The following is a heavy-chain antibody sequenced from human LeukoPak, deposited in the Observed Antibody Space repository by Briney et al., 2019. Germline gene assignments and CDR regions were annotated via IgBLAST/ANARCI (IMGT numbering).Heavy chain of an antibody. CDR2: ISWNSGSI. V-gene: IGHV3-9*01. D-gene: IGHD5-24*01. CDR1: GFTFEGYS. CDR3: AKVDGYNSGPLGY. Sequence: GGSLRLSCAASGFTFEGYSSHWVRHAPGKGLEWVSGISWNSGSIGYADSVKGRFTISRDNAKNSLYLQMNSLRAEDTALYYCAKVDGYNSGPLGYWGQGTLVTVSS. J-gene: IGHJ4*02.